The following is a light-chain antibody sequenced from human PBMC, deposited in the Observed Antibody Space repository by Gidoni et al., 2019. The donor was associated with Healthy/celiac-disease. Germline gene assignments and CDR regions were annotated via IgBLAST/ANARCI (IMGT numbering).Light chain of an antibody. V-gene: IGKV3-20*01. CDR3: QQYGSSLHT. Sequence: EIVLTQSPGTLSLSPGERATLSCRASQSVSSSYLAWYQQKPGQAPRLLIYGASSRATGIPDRFSGSGSGTDFTLTISRLKPEDFAVYYCQQYGSSLHTFGQGTKLEIE. CDR2: GAS. CDR1: QSVSSSY. J-gene: IGKJ2*01.